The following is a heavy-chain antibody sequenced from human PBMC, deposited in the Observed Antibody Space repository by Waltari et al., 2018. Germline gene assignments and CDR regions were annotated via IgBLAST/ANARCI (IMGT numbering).Heavy chain of an antibody. CDR1: GDSITSASY. Sequence: QVQLQESGPGLVKPSETLSLTCAVSGDSITSASYWGWLRQPPRTGLEWIGYVYHFGSSAYNPSRKSRVTMSVDTSKRQFSLNLSSVTAADTAVYYCARHESAHYGGFDSWGRGTLVTVSA. D-gene: IGHD4-17*01. CDR3: ARHESAHYGGFDS. J-gene: IGHJ4*02. V-gene: IGHV4-38-2*01. CDR2: VYHFGSS.